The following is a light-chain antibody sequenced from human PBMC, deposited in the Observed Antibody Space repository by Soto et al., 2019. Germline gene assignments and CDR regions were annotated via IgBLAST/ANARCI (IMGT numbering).Light chain of an antibody. CDR2: AAS. Sequence: DIQMTQSPSSLSASLGDRVTITCRASQGIGVYLAWFQQKPGNVPRLLIYAASTLQSGVPSRFSGSGSGTDFTLTVSSLQPEDVATYYCQKYKRAPLTFGGGTKVEIK. CDR3: QKYKRAPLT. J-gene: IGKJ4*01. CDR1: QGIGVY. V-gene: IGKV1-27*01.